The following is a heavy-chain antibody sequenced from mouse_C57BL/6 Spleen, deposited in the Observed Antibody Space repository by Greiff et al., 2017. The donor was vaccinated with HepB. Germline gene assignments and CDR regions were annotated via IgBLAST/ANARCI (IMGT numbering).Heavy chain of an antibody. D-gene: IGHD2-3*01. CDR1: GYAFSSYW. V-gene: IGHV1-80*01. CDR3: ARYYDGYSAWFAY. Sequence: VHLVESGAELVKPGASVKISCKASGYAFSSYWMNWVKQRPGKGLEWIGQIYPGDGDTNYNGKFKGKATLTADKSSSTAYMQLSSLTSEDSAVYFCARYYDGYSAWFAYWGQGTLVTVSA. J-gene: IGHJ3*01. CDR2: IYPGDGDT.